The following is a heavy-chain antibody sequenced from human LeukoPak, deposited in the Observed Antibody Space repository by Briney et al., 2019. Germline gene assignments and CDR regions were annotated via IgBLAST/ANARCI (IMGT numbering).Heavy chain of an antibody. Sequence: PGGSLRLSCTASGFTFDDYAMQWVRQARGKGLEYVSAISSNGGSTYYANSVKGRFTISRDNSKNTLYLQMGSLRAEDMAMYYCAREDSGSYSYYFDYWGQGTLVTVSS. D-gene: IGHD1-26*01. V-gene: IGHV3-64*01. CDR1: GFTFDDYA. J-gene: IGHJ4*02. CDR2: ISSNGGST. CDR3: AREDSGSYSYYFDY.